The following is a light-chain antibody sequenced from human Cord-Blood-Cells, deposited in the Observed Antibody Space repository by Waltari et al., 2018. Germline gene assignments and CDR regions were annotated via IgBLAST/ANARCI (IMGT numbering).Light chain of an antibody. CDR2: DVS. Sequence: QSALTQPASVSGSPGQSITISCTGTSSDVGGYNYVSWYQQHPGKAPKLMIYDVSNRPSGVSNRFSGSNSRNTASLTISGLQAEDEADYYCSSYTSSSTWVFGGGTKLTVL. CDR3: SSYTSSSTWV. J-gene: IGLJ3*02. CDR1: SSDVGGYNY. V-gene: IGLV2-14*01.